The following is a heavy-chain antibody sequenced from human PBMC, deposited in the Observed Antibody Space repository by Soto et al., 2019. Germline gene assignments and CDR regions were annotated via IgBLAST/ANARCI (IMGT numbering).Heavy chain of an antibody. V-gene: IGHV3-30*18. Sequence: GGSLRLSCAASGFTFSSYGMHWVRQAPVKGLEWVAVISYDGSNKYYVDSVKGRFTISRDKSKNTLSLQMNSLRAEDTAVYYCAKSSTTAPNDAFDIWCQGTMVTVSS. J-gene: IGHJ3*02. D-gene: IGHD4-17*01. CDR1: GFTFSSYG. CDR3: AKSSTTAPNDAFDI. CDR2: ISYDGSNK.